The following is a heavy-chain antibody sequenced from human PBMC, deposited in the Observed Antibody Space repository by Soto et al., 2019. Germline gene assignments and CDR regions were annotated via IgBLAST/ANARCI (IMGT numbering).Heavy chain of an antibody. CDR2: ISYDGSNK. V-gene: IGHV3-30*18. CDR1: GFTFSSYG. J-gene: IGHJ4*02. D-gene: IGHD2-2*01. CDR3: AKARVPAAPFFDY. Sequence: GGSLRLSCAASGFTFSSYGMHWVRQAPGKGLEWVAVISYDGSNKYYADSVKGRFTISRDNSKNTLYLQMNSLRAEDTAVYYCAKARVPAAPFFDYWGQGTLVTVSS.